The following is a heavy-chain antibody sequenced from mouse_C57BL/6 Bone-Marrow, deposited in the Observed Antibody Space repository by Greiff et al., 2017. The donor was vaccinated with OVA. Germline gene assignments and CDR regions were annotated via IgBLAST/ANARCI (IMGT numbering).Heavy chain of an antibody. D-gene: IGHD1-1*01. J-gene: IGHJ1*03. CDR1: GYTLTSYW. Sequence: QVQLQQPGAELVMPGASVKLSCKASGYTLTSYWMHWVKQRPGQGLEWIGEIDPSDSYTNYNQKFKGKSTLTVDKSSSTAYMQLSSLTSEDSAVYYCARGAHYYGSSYWYFDVWGTGTTVTVSS. CDR2: IDPSDSYT. V-gene: IGHV1-69*01. CDR3: ARGAHYYGSSYWYFDV.